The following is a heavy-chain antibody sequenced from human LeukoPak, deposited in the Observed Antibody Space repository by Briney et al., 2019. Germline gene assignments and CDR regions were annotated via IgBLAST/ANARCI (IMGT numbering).Heavy chain of an antibody. Sequence: GGSLRLSCAASAFTFSSYGMHWVRQAPGKGLEWVSAISGSGGSTYYADSVKGRFTISRDNSKNTLYLQMNSLRAEDTAVYYCAKTPTRYLPCRTCEHDYWGQGTLVTVSS. CDR2: ISGSGGST. V-gene: IGHV3-23*01. CDR1: AFTFSSYG. J-gene: IGHJ4*02. CDR3: AKTPTRYLPCRTCEHDY. D-gene: IGHD2-8*02.